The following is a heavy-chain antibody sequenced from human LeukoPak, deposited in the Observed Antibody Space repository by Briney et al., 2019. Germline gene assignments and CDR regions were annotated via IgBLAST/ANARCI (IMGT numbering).Heavy chain of an antibody. CDR2: ISSSSSYI. Sequence: GGSLRLSCAASGFTFSSYTMNWVRQAPGKGLEWVSSISSSSSYIYYTDSVKGRFTISRDNDKNSLYLQMNSMRAEDTAVYYCARSYYYDSSGYYYWGQGTLVTVCS. CDR1: GFTFSSYT. D-gene: IGHD3-22*01. J-gene: IGHJ4*02. CDR3: ARSYYYDSSGYYY. V-gene: IGHV3-21*01.